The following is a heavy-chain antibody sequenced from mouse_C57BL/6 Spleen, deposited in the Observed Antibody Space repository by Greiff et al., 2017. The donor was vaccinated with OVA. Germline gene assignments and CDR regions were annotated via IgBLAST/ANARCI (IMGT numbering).Heavy chain of an antibody. D-gene: IGHD1-1*01. Sequence: QVQLQQPGAELVMPGASVKLSCKASGYTFPSYWMHWVKQRPGQGLEWIGEIDPSDSYTNYTQKFKGQSTLTVAKSSSPAYMQLSSLTSEDSAVYYCAVITTVVARGFDYWGQGTTLTVSS. CDR2: IDPSDSYT. J-gene: IGHJ2*01. CDR1: GYTFPSYW. V-gene: IGHV1-69*01. CDR3: AVITTVVARGFDY.